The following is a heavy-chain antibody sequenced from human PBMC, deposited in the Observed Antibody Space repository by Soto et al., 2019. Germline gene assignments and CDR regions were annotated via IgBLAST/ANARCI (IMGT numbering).Heavy chain of an antibody. J-gene: IGHJ6*02. CDR3: ASFYYYGSGSYYKTDYYYGMDV. CDR2: ISAYNGNT. V-gene: IGHV1-18*01. D-gene: IGHD3-10*01. CDR1: GYTFTSYG. Sequence: QVQLVQSGAEVKKPGASVKVSCKASGYTFTSYGISWVRQAPGQGLEWMGWISAYNGNTNYAQKLQGRVTMTTDTSTSTSYMGLRSLRSDDTGVYYCASFYYYGSGSYYKTDYYYGMDVWGPGTTVTVSS.